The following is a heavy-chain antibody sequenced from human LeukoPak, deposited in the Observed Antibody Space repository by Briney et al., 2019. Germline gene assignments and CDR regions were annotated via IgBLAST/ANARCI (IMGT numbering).Heavy chain of an antibody. J-gene: IGHJ3*02. CDR3: ARLGSSTTGHAFDI. CDR1: GYTLTSYS. Sequence: ASVRVSCKASGYTLTSYSISWVRQAPGQGLEWMGWISAYNGNTNYAQTLQGRVTMTTDTSTSTAYMELRSLRSDDTAVYYCARLGSSTTGHAFDIWGQGTMVTVSS. CDR2: ISAYNGNT. V-gene: IGHV1-18*01. D-gene: IGHD2-2*01.